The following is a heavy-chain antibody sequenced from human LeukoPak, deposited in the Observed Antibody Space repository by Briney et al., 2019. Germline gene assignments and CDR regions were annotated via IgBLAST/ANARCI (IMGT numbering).Heavy chain of an antibody. CDR3: ARIVVPAAIHDAFDI. D-gene: IGHD2-2*02. CDR2: IYPGDSDT. V-gene: IGHV5-51*01. J-gene: IGHJ3*02. CDR1: GYSFTSYW. Sequence: GESLKISCKGSGYSFTSYWIGWVRQMPGKGLEWMGIIYPGDSDTRYSPSFQGQVTISADKSISTAYLQWSSLKASGTAMYYCARIVVPAAIHDAFDIWGQGTMVTVSS.